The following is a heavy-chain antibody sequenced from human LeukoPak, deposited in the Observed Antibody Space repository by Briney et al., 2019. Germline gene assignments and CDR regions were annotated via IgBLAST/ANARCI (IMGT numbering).Heavy chain of an antibody. CDR3: ARGGIVAPNWFDP. Sequence: SETLSLTCTVSGGSISSYYWSWIRQPPGKGLEWIGYIYYSGSTNYNPSLKSRVTISVDTSKNQFSLELSSVTAADTAVYYCARGGIVAPNWFDPWGQGTLVTVSS. J-gene: IGHJ5*02. CDR1: GGSISSYY. D-gene: IGHD1-26*01. CDR2: IYYSGST. V-gene: IGHV4-59*01.